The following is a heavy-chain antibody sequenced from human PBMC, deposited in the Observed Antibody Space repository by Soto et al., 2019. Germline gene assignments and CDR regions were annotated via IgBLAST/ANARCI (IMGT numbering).Heavy chain of an antibody. J-gene: IGHJ4*02. D-gene: IGHD2-15*01. Sequence: EVQLVESGGGLVKPGESLRLSCAASGFTFTNAWMSWVRQAPGKGLELVGRIKSKTDGVTTDYTAPVKGRFTISRDDSKTTLYLQINSRETEDTAVYYCTTDRAIMEAVIFDSWGQGTLVTVSS. CDR1: GFTFTNAW. CDR2: IKSKTDGVTT. CDR3: TTDRAIMEAVIFDS. V-gene: IGHV3-15*01.